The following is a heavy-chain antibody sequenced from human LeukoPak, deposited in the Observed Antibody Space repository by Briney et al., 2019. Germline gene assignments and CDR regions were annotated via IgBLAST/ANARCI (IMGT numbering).Heavy chain of an antibody. V-gene: IGHV3-48*01. CDR3: ARDPYNGAYSEGYYYYYMDV. CDR1: GFSFSSYS. CDR2: ISGSSSTI. Sequence: GGSLRLSCAASGFSFSSYSMNWVRQAPGKGLEWVSYISGSSSTIYYADSVKGRFTISRDNAKNSLYLQMNSLRVEDTAIYYCARDPYNGAYSEGYYYYYMDVWGKGTTVTVSS. J-gene: IGHJ6*03. D-gene: IGHD1-1*01.